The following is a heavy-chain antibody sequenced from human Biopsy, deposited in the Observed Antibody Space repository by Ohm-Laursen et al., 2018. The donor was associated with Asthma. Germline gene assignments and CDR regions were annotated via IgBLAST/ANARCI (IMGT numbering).Heavy chain of an antibody. Sequence: SLRLSCSAFGFSFSNFAIHWVRQAPGKGLEWVGVISKNASTQDYADSVKGRFTMARDNSKNTLDLQMNSLREEDTAVYYCVRDGTDDAFDIWGQGTVVSVSS. CDR1: GFSFSNFA. D-gene: IGHD1-1*01. CDR2: ISKNASTQ. V-gene: IGHV3-30*01. CDR3: VRDGTDDAFDI. J-gene: IGHJ3*02.